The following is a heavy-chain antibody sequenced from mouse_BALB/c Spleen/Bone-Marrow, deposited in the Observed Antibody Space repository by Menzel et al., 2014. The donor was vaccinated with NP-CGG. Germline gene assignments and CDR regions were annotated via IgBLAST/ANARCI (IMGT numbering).Heavy chain of an antibody. Sequence: VQLVESGPGQVAPSHSLSITCTVPGFSLSRYNVHWVRQPPGKGLEWLGMIWGSGNTYYNSGLKSRQSISKDNSKSQVFLKMNSLQTDDTAMYYCARFITTGTMDYWGQGTSVTVSS. CDR1: GFSLSRYN. D-gene: IGHD1-1*01. V-gene: IGHV2-6-4*01. CDR3: ARFITTGTMDY. CDR2: IWGSGNT. J-gene: IGHJ4*01.